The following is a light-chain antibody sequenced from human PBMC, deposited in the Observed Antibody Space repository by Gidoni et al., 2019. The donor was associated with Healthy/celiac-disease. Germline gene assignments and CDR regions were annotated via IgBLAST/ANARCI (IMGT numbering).Light chain of an antibody. V-gene: IGKV1-33*01. CDR3: QQYDNLPAT. CDR1: QDISNY. Sequence: DIQMTQSPSSLSASVGDRVTITCQARQDISNYLNWYQQKPGKAPKLLIYDASNLETGVPSRFSGSGSGTDFTFTISSLQPEDIATYYCQQYDNLPATFGQGTRLEIK. J-gene: IGKJ5*01. CDR2: DAS.